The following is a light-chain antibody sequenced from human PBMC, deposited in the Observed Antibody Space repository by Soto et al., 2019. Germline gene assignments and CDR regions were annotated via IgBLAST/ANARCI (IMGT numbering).Light chain of an antibody. J-gene: IGLJ1*01. CDR1: SPNIGAGYD. Sequence: QSAPTQPPSVSGAPGQRVTISCTGSSPNIGAGYDVHWYQQLPGTAPKLLIYGNSNRPSGVPDRFSGSKSGTSGSLTITGLQAEDEADYYCQTYDSSLSGYVFGTGTKV. CDR2: GNS. CDR3: QTYDSSLSGYV. V-gene: IGLV1-40*01.